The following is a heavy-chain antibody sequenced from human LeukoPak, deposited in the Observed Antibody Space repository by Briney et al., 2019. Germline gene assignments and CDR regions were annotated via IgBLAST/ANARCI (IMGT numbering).Heavy chain of an antibody. CDR2: INPSGGST. J-gene: IGHJ6*02. D-gene: IGHD6-19*01. CDR3: ARDFVGAVAGNYYYYGMDV. Sequence: ASVKVSCKASGYTFTSYYMHWVRQAPGQGLEWMGIINPSGGSTSYAQKFQGRVTMTRDTSTSTVYMELSSLRSEDTAVYYCARDFVGAVAGNYYYYGMDVWAKGPRSPSP. V-gene: IGHV1-46*01. CDR1: GYTFTSYY.